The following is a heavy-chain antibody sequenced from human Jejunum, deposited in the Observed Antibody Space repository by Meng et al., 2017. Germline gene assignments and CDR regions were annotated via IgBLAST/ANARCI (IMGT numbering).Heavy chain of an antibody. CDR3: AKRFCTAGDCCGFDY. D-gene: IGHD2-21*01. CDR1: GFTFSSYA. V-gene: IGHV3-23*01. CDR2: INPRGDSP. J-gene: IGHJ4*02. Sequence: GGSLRLSCAASGFTFSSYAVNGVRQAPGKGLEWVSGINPRGDSPIYADPVKGRFSVSRDNSKNIVYLQMNSLRAEDTAVYYCAKRFCTAGDCCGFDYWGQGTLVTVSS.